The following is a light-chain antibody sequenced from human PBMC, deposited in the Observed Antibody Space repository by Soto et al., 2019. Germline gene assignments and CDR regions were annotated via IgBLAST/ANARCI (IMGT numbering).Light chain of an antibody. V-gene: IGLV2-14*01. CDR2: EVS. Sequence: QSVLTQPASVSGFPGQSITISCTGSSNDIGAYKYVSWYQQYPGKAPKLIIFEVSNRPSGVSNRFSGSKSGNTASLTIAGLQAEDEADYHCSSYTTGSTLYVFGGGTKVTVL. J-gene: IGLJ1*01. CDR1: SNDIGAYKY. CDR3: SSYTTGSTLYV.